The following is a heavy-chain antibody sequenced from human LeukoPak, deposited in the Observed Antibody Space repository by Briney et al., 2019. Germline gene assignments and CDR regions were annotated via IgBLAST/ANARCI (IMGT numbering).Heavy chain of an antibody. CDR1: GYTLTELS. CDR2: FDPEDGET. V-gene: IGHV1-24*01. J-gene: IGHJ4*02. D-gene: IGHD3-10*01. Sequence: ASVKVSCKVSGYTLTELSMHLVRQAPGKGLEWMGGFDPEDGETIYAQKFQGRVTMTEDTSTDTAYMELSSLRSEDTAVYYCATDGPYYYGSGSYYRRLDYWGQGTLVTVPS. CDR3: ATDGPYYYGSGSYYRRLDY.